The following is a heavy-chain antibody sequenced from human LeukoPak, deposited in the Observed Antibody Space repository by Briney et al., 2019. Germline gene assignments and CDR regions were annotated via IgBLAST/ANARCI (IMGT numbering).Heavy chain of an antibody. CDR1: GYTFTSYD. CDR2: MNPNSGNT. V-gene: IGHV1-8*01. Sequence: GASVKVSCKASGYTFTSYDINWVRQATGQGLEWMGWMNPNSGNTGYAQKFQGRVTMTRNTSISTAYMVLSSLRSEDTAVYYCARGLGRKYYDFWSGPTSWGQGTLVTVSS. D-gene: IGHD3-3*01. J-gene: IGHJ5*02. CDR3: ARGLGRKYYDFWSGPTS.